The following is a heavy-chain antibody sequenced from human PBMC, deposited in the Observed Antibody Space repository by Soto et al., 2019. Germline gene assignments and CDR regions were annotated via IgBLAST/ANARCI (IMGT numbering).Heavy chain of an antibody. J-gene: IGHJ6*02. CDR1: GFTFSSHA. D-gene: IGHD2-2*01. V-gene: IGHV3-23*01. CDR3: AKGSVVGADYSYGMDV. Sequence: EVQLLESGGGLVQPGGSLRLSCAASGFTFSSHAMSWVRQAPGKGLEWVSGISGSGGSVYYADSVRGRFTISRDNSKNTLYLQVNSLRAEDTAIYYCAKGSVVGADYSYGMDVWGQGTTVTVSS. CDR2: ISGSGGSV.